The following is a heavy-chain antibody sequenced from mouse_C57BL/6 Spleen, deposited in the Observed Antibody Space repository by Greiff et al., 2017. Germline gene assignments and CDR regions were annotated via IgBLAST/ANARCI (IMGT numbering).Heavy chain of an antibody. J-gene: IGHJ4*01. Sequence: EVKVEESGPGLVKPSQSLSLTCSVTGYSITSGYYWNWIRQFPGNKLEWMGYISYDGSNNYNPSLKNRISITRDTTKTQFFLKLNSVTTEDTTTYYCAAGGRGYAMDYWGQGTSVTVSS. CDR3: AAGGRGYAMDY. V-gene: IGHV3-6*01. CDR1: GYSITSGYY. CDR2: ISYDGSN.